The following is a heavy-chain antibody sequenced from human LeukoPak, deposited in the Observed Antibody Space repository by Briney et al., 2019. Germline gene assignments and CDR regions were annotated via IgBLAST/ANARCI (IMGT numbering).Heavy chain of an antibody. Sequence: SETLSLTCAVYGGSFSGYYWSWIRQPPGKGLEWIGEINHSGSTNYNPSLKSRVTISVDTSKNQFSLKLSSVTAADTAVYYCARVRYSGGWYPYYFDYWGLGTLVTVSS. CDR1: GGSFSGYY. CDR3: ARVRYSGGWYPYYFDY. CDR2: INHSGST. J-gene: IGHJ4*02. D-gene: IGHD6-19*01. V-gene: IGHV4-34*01.